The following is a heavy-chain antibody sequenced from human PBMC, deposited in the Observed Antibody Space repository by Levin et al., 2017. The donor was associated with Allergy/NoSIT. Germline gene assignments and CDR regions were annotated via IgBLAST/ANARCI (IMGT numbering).Heavy chain of an antibody. Sequence: QTGGSLRLSCAASGFTFSSYGMHWVRQAPGKGLEWVAVISYDGSNKYYAESVKGRFTISRDKSKNTLYLQMNSLRVEDTAVYYCAKDQDTMVRGDLPDFWGQGTLVTVSS. D-gene: IGHD3-10*01. V-gene: IGHV3-30*18. CDR1: GFTFSSYG. CDR3: AKDQDTMVRGDLPDF. CDR2: ISYDGSNK. J-gene: IGHJ4*02.